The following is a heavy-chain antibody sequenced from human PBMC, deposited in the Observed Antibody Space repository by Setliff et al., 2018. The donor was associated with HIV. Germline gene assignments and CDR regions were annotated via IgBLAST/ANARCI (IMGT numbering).Heavy chain of an antibody. CDR1: GGSFSGYY. Sequence: SETLSLTCAVYGGSFSGYYWSWIRQPPGKGLEWIGEIYHSGSTNYNPALKSRVTMSVDAAKSQFFLKVASVTAADTAMYFCVRLYRGSTTKEKSDSWGQGMLVTVSS. V-gene: IGHV4-34*06. CDR2: IYHSGST. D-gene: IGHD3-10*02. CDR3: VRLYRGSTTKEKSDS. J-gene: IGHJ4*02.